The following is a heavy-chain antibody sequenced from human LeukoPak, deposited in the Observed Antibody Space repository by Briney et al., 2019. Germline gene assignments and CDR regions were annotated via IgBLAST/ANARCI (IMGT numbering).Heavy chain of an antibody. CDR2: ISSSSSYI. V-gene: IGHV3-21*01. CDR1: GFTFSSYS. D-gene: IGHD3-9*01. Sequence: GGSLRLSCAASGFTFSSYSMNWVRQAPGKGLEWVSSISSSSSYIYYVDSLKGRFTISRDNAKNSLYLQMNSLRAEDTAVYYCARVDILTGGFDYWGQGTLVTVSS. CDR3: ARVDILTGGFDY. J-gene: IGHJ4*02.